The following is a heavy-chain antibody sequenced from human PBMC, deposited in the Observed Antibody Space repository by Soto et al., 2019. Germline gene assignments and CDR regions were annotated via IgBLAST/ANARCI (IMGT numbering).Heavy chain of an antibody. Sequence: SENLYHTCTISGGSISSYYWSWFRQSPGKGLEYIGYIHNSGTTNYSPSLKSRVTILVDTSRNQLSLRLSSVTAADTAVYFCARHWGQPGSYYYYGMNVWGQGRTVS. CDR3: ARHWGQPGSYYYYGMNV. J-gene: IGHJ6*02. CDR2: IHNSGTT. D-gene: IGHD3-16*01. CDR1: GGSISSYY. V-gene: IGHV4-59*01.